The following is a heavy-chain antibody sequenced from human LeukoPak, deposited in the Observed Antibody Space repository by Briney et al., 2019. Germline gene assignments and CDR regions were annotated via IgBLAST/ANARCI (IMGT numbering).Heavy chain of an antibody. D-gene: IGHD2-15*01. CDR2: ISSSSSTI. CDR3: ARESSVASHNWFDP. CDR1: GFPFISYS. J-gene: IGHJ5*02. Sequence: GGALRLSCGASGFPFISYSRTWGRRAPGKGLEWVSYISSSSSTIYYADSVKGRFTISRDNAKNSLYLQMNSLRAEDTAVYYCARESSVASHNWFDPWGQGTLVTVSS. V-gene: IGHV3-48*01.